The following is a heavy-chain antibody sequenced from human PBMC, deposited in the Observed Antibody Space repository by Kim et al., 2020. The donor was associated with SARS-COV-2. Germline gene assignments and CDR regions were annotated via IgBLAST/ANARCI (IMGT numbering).Heavy chain of an antibody. CDR2: IYYSGST. V-gene: IGHV4-59*08. D-gene: IGHD3-10*01. J-gene: IGHJ5*02. CDR3: ARLITMVRGVIITPRGWFDP. Sequence: SETLSLTCTVSGGSISSYYWSWIRQPPGKGLEWIGYIYYSGSTNYNPSLKSRVTISVDTSKNQFSLKLSSVTAADTAVYYCARLITMVRGVIITPRGWFDPWGQGTLVTVSS. CDR1: GGSISSYY.